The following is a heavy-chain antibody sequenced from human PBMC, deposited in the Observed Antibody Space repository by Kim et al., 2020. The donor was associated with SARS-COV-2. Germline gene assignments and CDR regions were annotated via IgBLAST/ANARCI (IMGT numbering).Heavy chain of an antibody. CDR3: ARDPLGEHYGSGSYYNHRPGWFDP. Sequence: GGSLRLSCAASGFTFSSYSMNWVRQAPGKGLEWVSYISSSSSTIYYADSVKGRFTISRDNAKNSLYLQMNSLRDEDTAVYYCARDPLGEHYGSGSYYNHRPGWFDPWGQGTLVTVSS. CDR2: ISSSSSTI. D-gene: IGHD3-10*01. J-gene: IGHJ5*02. CDR1: GFTFSSYS. V-gene: IGHV3-48*02.